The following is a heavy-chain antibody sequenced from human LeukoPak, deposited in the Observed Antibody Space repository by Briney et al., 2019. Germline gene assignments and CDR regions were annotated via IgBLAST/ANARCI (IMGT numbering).Heavy chain of an antibody. V-gene: IGHV1-18*01. J-gene: IGHJ4*02. Sequence: GASVKVSCKASGYTFSSYGISWVRQAPGQGLEWMGWISAYNGNTNYAQELQGRVTMTTDTSTSTAYMELRSLRSDGTAVYYCARDAIQGYYFDYWGQGTLVTVSS. CDR1: GYTFSSYG. CDR2: ISAYNGNT. CDR3: ARDAIQGYYFDY. D-gene: IGHD2-21*01.